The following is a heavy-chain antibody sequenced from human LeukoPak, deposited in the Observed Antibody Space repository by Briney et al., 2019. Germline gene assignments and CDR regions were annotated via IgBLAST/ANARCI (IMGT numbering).Heavy chain of an antibody. CDR3: ARTAGDLDY. J-gene: IGHJ4*02. D-gene: IGHD3-10*01. Sequence: ASVKVSCKASGYTFTNYDINWVRQATAQGLEWMGWMNPKSGNTGFAQKFQGRVSMTRSSSIGTAYMELSSLTFEGTAVYYCARTAGDLDYWGQGTLVTVSS. V-gene: IGHV1-8*01. CDR1: GYTFTNYD. CDR2: MNPKSGNT.